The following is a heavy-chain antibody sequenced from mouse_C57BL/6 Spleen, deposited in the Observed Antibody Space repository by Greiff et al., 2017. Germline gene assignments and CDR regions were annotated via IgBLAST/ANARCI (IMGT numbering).Heavy chain of an antibody. CDR3: AREWVTGRYAMDY. V-gene: IGHV3-6*01. CDR1: GYSITSGYY. D-gene: IGHD2-3*01. J-gene: IGHJ4*01. CDR2: ISYDGSN. Sequence: VQLKESGPGLVKPSQSLSLTCSVTGYSITSGYYWNWIRQFPGNKLEWMGYISYDGSNNYNPSLKNRISITRDTSKNQFFLKLNSVTTEDTATYYCAREWVTGRYAMDYWGQGTSVTVSS.